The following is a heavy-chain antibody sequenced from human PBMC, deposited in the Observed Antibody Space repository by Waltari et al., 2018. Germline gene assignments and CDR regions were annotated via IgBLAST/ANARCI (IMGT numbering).Heavy chain of an antibody. CDR3: ARNLWFGEIDY. J-gene: IGHJ4*02. CDR1: GGSFSGYY. CDR2: INHSGST. Sequence: QVQLQQWGAGLLKPSETLSPPCAAYGGSFSGYYWSWIRQPPGKGLEWIGEINHSGSTNYNPSLKSRVTISVDTSKNQFSLKLSSVTAADTAVYYCARNLWFGEIDYWGQGTLVTVSS. D-gene: IGHD3-10*01. V-gene: IGHV4-34*01.